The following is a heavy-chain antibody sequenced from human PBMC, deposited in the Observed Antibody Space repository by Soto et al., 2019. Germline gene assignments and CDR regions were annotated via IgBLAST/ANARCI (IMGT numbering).Heavy chain of an antibody. J-gene: IGHJ5*01. CDR3: ARQESMDIYDTYRYYLGFWFDS. V-gene: IGHV4-4*02. Sequence: SEILSLTCVVSGDSVSRTHSWTWVRQTPGKGLEWIGYFFDGGKTNYNPSLKGRVTISGDTSKNQLSLTLTSATAADTAVYYCARQESMDIYDTYRYYLGFWFDSWGQGTPVTVSS. D-gene: IGHD3-22*01. CDR1: GDSVSRTHS. CDR2: FFDGGKT.